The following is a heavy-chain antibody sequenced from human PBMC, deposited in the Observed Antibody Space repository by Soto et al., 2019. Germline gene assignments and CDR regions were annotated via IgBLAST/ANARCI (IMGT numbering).Heavy chain of an antibody. V-gene: IGHV4-39*01. Sequence: PSETLSLTCTVSGGSISSSSYYWGWIRQPPGKGLEWIGSIYYSGSTYYNPSLKSRVTISVDTSKNQFSLKLSSVTAADTAVYYCASQPALAAAGPPVYWGQGTLVTVSS. J-gene: IGHJ4*02. CDR3: ASQPALAAAGPPVY. CDR2: IYYSGST. D-gene: IGHD6-13*01. CDR1: GGSISSSSYY.